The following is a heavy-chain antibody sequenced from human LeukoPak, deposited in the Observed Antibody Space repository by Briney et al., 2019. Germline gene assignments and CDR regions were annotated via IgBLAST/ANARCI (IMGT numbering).Heavy chain of an antibody. CDR3: ARDSGHCDILTGYQDAFDI. V-gene: IGHV3-21*01. CDR1: GFTFSSYS. CDR2: ISSSSSYI. D-gene: IGHD3-9*01. Sequence: PGGSLRLSCAASGFTFSSYSMNWVRQAPGKGLEWVSSISSSSSYIYYADSVKGRFTISRDNAKNSLYLQMNSLRAEDTAVYYCARDSGHCDILTGYQDAFDIWGQGTMVTVSS. J-gene: IGHJ3*02.